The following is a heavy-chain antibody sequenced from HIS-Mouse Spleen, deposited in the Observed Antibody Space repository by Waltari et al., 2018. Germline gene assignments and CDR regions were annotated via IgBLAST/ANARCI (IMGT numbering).Heavy chain of an antibody. D-gene: IGHD1-26*01. CDR1: GFTFSSYG. V-gene: IGHV3-30*18. CDR2: ISYDGSNK. CDR3: AKVNSGSYYFDY. J-gene: IGHJ4*02. Sequence: QVQLVESGGGVVQPGRSLRLSCAVSGFTFSSYGMPWVRPAPGKGLEWVAVISYDGSNKYYADSVKGRFTISRDNSKNTLYLQMNSLRAEDTAVYYCAKVNSGSYYFDYWGQGTLVTVSS.